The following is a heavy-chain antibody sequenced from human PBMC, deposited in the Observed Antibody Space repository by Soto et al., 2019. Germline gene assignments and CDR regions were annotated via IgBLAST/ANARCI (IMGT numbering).Heavy chain of an antibody. Sequence: WASVKVSCKASGDTFNSYAISWVRRAPGQGLEWMGGIIPIFHTADYAQKFQARVTMTADESARTAYMELSGLRSEDTAVYYCARVGYCNTTSCLFYYYHDGMDAWGQRTTVXVS. D-gene: IGHD2-2*01. CDR1: GDTFNSYA. CDR2: IIPIFHTA. J-gene: IGHJ6*02. CDR3: ARVGYCNTTSCLFYYYHDGMDA. V-gene: IGHV1-69*13.